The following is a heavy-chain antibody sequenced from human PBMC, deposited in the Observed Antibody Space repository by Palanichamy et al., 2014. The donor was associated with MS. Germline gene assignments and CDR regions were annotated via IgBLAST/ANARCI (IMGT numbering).Heavy chain of an antibody. J-gene: IGHJ5*02. CDR1: GSHSPLVEWV. Sequence: QITLKESGPTLVKPTQTLTLTCTFSGSHSPLVEWVWAGSVSPQERPWSGLHSVYWDDNKRYSPSLKSRLTITKDTSKNQVVLTMTNMDPVDTATYFCAHKPVSGSYGSWGQGTLVTVSS. CDR3: AHKPVSGSYGS. CDR2: VYWDDNK. D-gene: IGHD1-26*01. V-gene: IGHV2-5*02.